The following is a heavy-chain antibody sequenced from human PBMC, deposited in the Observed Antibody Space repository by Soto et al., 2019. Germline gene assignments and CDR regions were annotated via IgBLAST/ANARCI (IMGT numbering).Heavy chain of an antibody. V-gene: IGHV1-69*01. J-gene: IGHJ4*02. CDR2: IIPIFGTA. Sequence: QVQLVQSGAEVKKPGSSVKVSCKASGGTFSSYAISWVRQAPGQGLEWMGGIIPIFGTANYAQKFQGRVTITADESTSTAYMELSSLRSEDTAVYYCARVNVDYDILTGYYSRYFDYWCQGTLVTVSS. CDR3: ARVNVDYDILTGYYSRYFDY. CDR1: GGTFSSYA. D-gene: IGHD3-9*01.